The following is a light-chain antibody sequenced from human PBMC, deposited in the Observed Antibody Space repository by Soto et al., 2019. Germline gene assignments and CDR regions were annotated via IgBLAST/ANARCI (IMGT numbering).Light chain of an antibody. Sequence: QSALTQPPSASGSPGQSVTISCTGTSSDVGGYNYVSWYQQHPGKAPKVMIYEVSKRPSGVPDRFSGSKSGNTASLTVSGVQAEDEADYYCSSYAGSNNYVFGTGTKVT. J-gene: IGLJ1*01. CDR3: SSYAGSNNYV. CDR1: SSDVGGYNY. CDR2: EVS. V-gene: IGLV2-8*01.